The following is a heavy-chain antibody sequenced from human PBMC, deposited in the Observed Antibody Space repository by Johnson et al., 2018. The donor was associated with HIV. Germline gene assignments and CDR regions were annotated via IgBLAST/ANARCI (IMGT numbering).Heavy chain of an antibody. J-gene: IGHJ3*02. CDR3: AKTGQMTAGTSAFDI. D-gene: IGHD6-13*01. CDR2: ISYDGSNK. V-gene: IGHV3-30*18. Sequence: QVQLVESGGGVVQPGRSLRLSCAASGFTFSSYGMHWVRQAPGKGLAWVAIISYDGSNKYYADSVKGRFTISRDNSKNTLYLQMDSLRAEDTSVYYCAKTGQMTAGTSAFDIGGQGTMVTVSS. CDR1: GFTFSSYG.